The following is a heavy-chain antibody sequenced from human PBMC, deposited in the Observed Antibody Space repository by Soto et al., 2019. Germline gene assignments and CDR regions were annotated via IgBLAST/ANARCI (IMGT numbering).Heavy chain of an antibody. CDR2: INAGNGNT. CDR1: GYTFTSYA. J-gene: IGHJ6*02. CDR3: ARDHWGGLRFYYYCGMDV. Sequence: ASVKVSCKASGYTFTSYAMHWVRQAPGQRLEWMGWINAGNGNTKYSQKFQGRVTITRDTSASTAYMELSSLRSEDTAVYYCARDHWGGLRFYYYCGMDVWGQGTTVTVSS. D-gene: IGHD3-16*01. V-gene: IGHV1-3*01.